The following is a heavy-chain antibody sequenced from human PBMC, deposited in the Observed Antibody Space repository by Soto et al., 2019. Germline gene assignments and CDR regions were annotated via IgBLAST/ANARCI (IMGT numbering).Heavy chain of an antibody. CDR1: GFTFDDYA. Sequence: EVQLEESGGGLVQPGRSLRLSCAASGFTFDDYAIHWVRQAPGKGLEWVSGISWNSGYIAYADSVRGRFTISRDNAKNSLYLQMNSLRAEDTAVYRCTRWNYAMDVWGQGTTVTVS. CDR2: ISWNSGYI. V-gene: IGHV3-9*01. J-gene: IGHJ6*02. CDR3: TRWNYAMDV. D-gene: IGHD2-8*01.